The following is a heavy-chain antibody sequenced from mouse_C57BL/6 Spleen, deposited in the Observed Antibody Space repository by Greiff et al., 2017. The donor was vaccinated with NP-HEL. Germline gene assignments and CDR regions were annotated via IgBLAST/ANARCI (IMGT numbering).Heavy chain of an antibody. CDR1: GFSFTSYG. D-gene: IGHD1-1*01. J-gene: IGHJ1*03. CDR3: ARHYYGSSYWYFDV. V-gene: IGHV2-6-1*01. CDR2: IWRDGSA. Sequence: VQGVESGPGLVAPSQSLSISCTVSGFSFTSYGVHWVRQPPGKGLEWLGVIWRDGSATSTSALKSRLGISKDNTKSQVFLKMNSLQTDDTAMYDYARHYYGSSYWYFDVWGTGTTVTVSS.